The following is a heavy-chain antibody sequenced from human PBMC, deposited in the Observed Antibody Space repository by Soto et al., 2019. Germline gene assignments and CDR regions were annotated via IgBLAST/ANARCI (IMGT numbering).Heavy chain of an antibody. V-gene: IGHV1-8*01. CDR3: QGDVIIRFGVVIVGNYYYSVLAV. D-gene: IGHD3-16*02. J-gene: IGHJ6*04. Sequence: QVQLVQSGAEVKKPGASVKVSCQASGYTFTSYDINWVRQATGQGLEWMGWMNPNRGNTGYAQTFQARVTMTRNTPISKVYITLGSMRSQETAQYGSQGDVIIRFGVVIVGNYYYSVLAVWGKGTTVTVCS. CDR1: GYTFTSYD. CDR2: MNPNRGNT.